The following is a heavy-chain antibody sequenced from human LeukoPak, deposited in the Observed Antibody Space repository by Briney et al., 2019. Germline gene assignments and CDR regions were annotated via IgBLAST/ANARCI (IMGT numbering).Heavy chain of an antibody. CDR2: ISGSGGST. Sequence: GGSLRLSCAASGFTFSSYAMSWVRQAPGKGLEWVSAISGSGGSTYYADSVKGRFTISRDNSKNTLYLQMNSLRAEDTAVYYCAKCLYSVGDTTDFDYWGQGTLVTVSS. CDR1: GFTFSSYA. J-gene: IGHJ4*02. V-gene: IGHV3-23*01. D-gene: IGHD1-26*01. CDR3: AKCLYSVGDTTDFDY.